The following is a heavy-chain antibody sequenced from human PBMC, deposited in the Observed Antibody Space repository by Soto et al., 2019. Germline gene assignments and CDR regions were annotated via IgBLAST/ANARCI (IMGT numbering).Heavy chain of an antibody. J-gene: IGHJ4*02. Sequence: QITLNESGPTVVRPTETLTLTCRFSGFSLTTSGVGVGWIRQSPGKAPEWLALIYWDDDKRYRASMKSRLTSTKDTSKNQVVLTVSDLDPTDTATYYCAHRVLRTVFGVVTTTAIYFDFWGQGTPVAVSS. CDR1: GFSLTTSGVG. CDR2: IYWDDDK. V-gene: IGHV2-5*02. CDR3: AHRVLRTVFGVVTTTAIYFDF. D-gene: IGHD3-3*01.